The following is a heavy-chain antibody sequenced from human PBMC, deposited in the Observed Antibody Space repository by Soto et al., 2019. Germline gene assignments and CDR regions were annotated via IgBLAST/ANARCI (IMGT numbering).Heavy chain of an antibody. V-gene: IGHV1-2*02. D-gene: IGHD6-6*01. Sequence: GASVKVSCKASGFSFTGYYIHWLRQAPGQGLEWMGWINAHSGGTEYAQKFQGRVTLTRDTSIATAYLTLTSLTSDDTALYYCAKDLTRQLAYWLDPSGQGPQVTVSS. J-gene: IGHJ5*02. CDR2: INAHSGGT. CDR3: AKDLTRQLAYWLDP. CDR1: GFSFTGYY.